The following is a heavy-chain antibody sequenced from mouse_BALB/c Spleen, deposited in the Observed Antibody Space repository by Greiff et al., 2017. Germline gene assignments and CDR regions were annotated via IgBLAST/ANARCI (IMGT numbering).Heavy chain of an antibody. Sequence: EVQLQESGAELVRSGASVKLSCTASGFNIKDYYKHWVKQRPEQGLEWIGWIDPENGDTEYAPKFQGKATMTADTSSNTAYLQLSSLTSEDTAVYYCNLSPMDYWGQGTSVTVSS. CDR2: IDPENGDT. J-gene: IGHJ4*01. V-gene: IGHV14-4*02. CDR3: NLSPMDY. CDR1: GFNIKDYY.